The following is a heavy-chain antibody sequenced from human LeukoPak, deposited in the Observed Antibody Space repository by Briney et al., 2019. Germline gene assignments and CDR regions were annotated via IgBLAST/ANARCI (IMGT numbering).Heavy chain of an antibody. V-gene: IGHV3-7*01. J-gene: IGHJ4*02. Sequence: HPGGSLRLSCAASGFTFSSYTMSWVRQAPGKGLEWVANIKQDGSEKYYVDSVKGRFTISRDNAKDSLYLQMNSLRAEDTAVYYCARDWADYVWGSYRPVYFDYWGQGTLVTVSS. CDR3: ARDWADYVWGSYRPVYFDY. CDR1: GFTFSSYT. D-gene: IGHD3-16*02. CDR2: IKQDGSEK.